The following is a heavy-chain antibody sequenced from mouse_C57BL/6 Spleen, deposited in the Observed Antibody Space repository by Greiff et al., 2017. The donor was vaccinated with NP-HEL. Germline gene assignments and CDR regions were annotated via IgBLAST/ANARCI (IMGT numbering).Heavy chain of an antibody. CDR2: IWTGGST. CDR3: ARKFGYYAMDY. J-gene: IGHJ4*01. Sequence: QVQLQESGPGLVQPSQSLSITCTASGFSLTSSGVHWVRQSPGKGLEWLGVIWTGGSTANNAAFISRLSTSNDNSKSQVFFKMNSLQADDTAIYYCARKFGYYAMDYWGQGTSVTVSS. CDR1: GFSLTSSG. V-gene: IGHV2-2*01.